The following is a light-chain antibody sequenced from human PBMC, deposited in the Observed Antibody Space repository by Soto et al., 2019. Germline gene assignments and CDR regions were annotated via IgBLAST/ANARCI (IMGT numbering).Light chain of an antibody. J-gene: IGKJ4*01. Sequence: IHMTPSPSSLSASLPYGFTTTARASLPISNYLAWYQQKPGKIPNLLIYAASTLQAGVPSRFSGSGSGTDFTLTISSLQPEDVAAYYCQKYNSAPLTFGGGTKVDIK. CDR2: AAS. CDR3: QKYNSAPLT. CDR1: LPISNY. V-gene: IGKV1-27*01.